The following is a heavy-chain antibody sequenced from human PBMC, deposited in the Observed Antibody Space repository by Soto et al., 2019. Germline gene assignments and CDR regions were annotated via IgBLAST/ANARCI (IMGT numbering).Heavy chain of an antibody. CDR2: MNPTTGQT. D-gene: IGHD7-27*01. CDR1: GYAFTNNG. J-gene: IGHJ4*02. Sequence: QVQLVQSGAEVKQPGASVKVSCKASGYAFTNNGINWVRQATGQGLEWMGWMNPTTGQTGYTEKFQGRLAMTRDTSITTAYMELTSLTYQDTAVYYCTRAGDSGAWISNWGQGTLVTVSS. V-gene: IGHV1-8*01. CDR3: TRAGDSGAWISN.